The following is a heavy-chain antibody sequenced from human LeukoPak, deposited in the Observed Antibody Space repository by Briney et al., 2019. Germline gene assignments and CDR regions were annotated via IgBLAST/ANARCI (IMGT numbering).Heavy chain of an antibody. CDR2: IYYSGST. CDR1: GGSISSYY. J-gene: IGHJ3*02. V-gene: IGHV4-59*08. D-gene: IGHD4-17*01. Sequence: PSETLSLTRTVSGGSISSYYWSWIRQPPGKGLEWIGYIYYSGSTNYNPSLKSRVTISVDTSKNQFSLKLSSVTAADTAVYYCARKANGDYLQSAFDIWGQGTMVTVSS. CDR3: ARKANGDYLQSAFDI.